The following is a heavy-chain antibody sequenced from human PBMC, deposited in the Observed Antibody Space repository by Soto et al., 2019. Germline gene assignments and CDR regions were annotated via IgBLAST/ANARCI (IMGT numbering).Heavy chain of an antibody. CDR3: ASQATGWYPDY. Sequence: QVQLRESGPGLVKPSQTLSLTYTVSGGSISSGGYYWSWIRQFPGKGLEWIGYIYDSGNTYYNPSLKSRITISTDTSKSQFSLNLTSVTAADTAVYYCASQATGWYPDYWGQGTLVTVSS. V-gene: IGHV4-31*03. D-gene: IGHD6-19*01. CDR1: GGSISSGGYY. J-gene: IGHJ4*02. CDR2: IYDSGNT.